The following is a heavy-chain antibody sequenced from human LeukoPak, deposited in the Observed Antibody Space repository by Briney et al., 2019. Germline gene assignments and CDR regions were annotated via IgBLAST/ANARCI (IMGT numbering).Heavy chain of an antibody. D-gene: IGHD3-16*01. CDR1: GGSISSYY. CDR2: IYYSGST. CDR3: AREVGDSPPYFDY. J-gene: IGHJ4*02. Sequence: SETLSLTCTVSGGSISSYYWSWIRQPPGKGLEWIGYIYYSGSTNYNPSLKSRVTISVDTSKNQFSLKLSSVTAADTAVYYCAREVGDSPPYFDYWGQGTLVTVSS. V-gene: IGHV4-59*01.